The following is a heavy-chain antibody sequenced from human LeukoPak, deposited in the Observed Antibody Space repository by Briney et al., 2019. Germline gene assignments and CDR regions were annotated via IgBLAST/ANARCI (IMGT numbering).Heavy chain of an antibody. J-gene: IGHJ6*04. CDR2: ISYDGSNK. V-gene: IGHV3-30*18. CDR1: GYTFSSYG. Sequence: GGSLRLSCAASGYTFSSYGMHWVRQAPGKGLEWVAVISYDGSNKYYAHSVKGRFTISRDNSKNTLDLQMNSMRARDRAVYYCAKARHCYGSGSYAYYYGMDVWGKGTTVTVSS. D-gene: IGHD3-10*01. CDR3: AKARHCYGSGSYAYYYGMDV.